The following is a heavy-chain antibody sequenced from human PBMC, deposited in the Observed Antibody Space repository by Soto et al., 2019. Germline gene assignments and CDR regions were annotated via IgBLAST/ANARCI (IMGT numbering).Heavy chain of an antibody. Sequence: AGGSLRLSCAASGFTFSSYSMNWVRQAPGKGLEWVSSISSSSSYIYYADSVKGRFTISRDNAKNSLYLQMNSLRAEDTAVYYCARDPGDYDFWSGLIRSYYYYGMDVWGQGTTVTVSS. CDR1: GFTFSSYS. CDR3: ARDPGDYDFWSGLIRSYYYYGMDV. CDR2: ISSSSSYI. V-gene: IGHV3-21*01. J-gene: IGHJ6*02. D-gene: IGHD3-3*01.